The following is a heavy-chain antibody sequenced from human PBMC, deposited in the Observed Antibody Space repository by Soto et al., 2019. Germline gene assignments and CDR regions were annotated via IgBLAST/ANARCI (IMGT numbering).Heavy chain of an antibody. D-gene: IGHD3-22*01. CDR3: ARDSYYYDSSGYYPSYYYYGMDV. V-gene: IGHV3-33*01. CDR1: GFTFSSYG. CDR2: IWYDGSNK. J-gene: IGHJ6*02. Sequence: GGSLRLSCAASGFTFSSYGMHWVRQAPGKGLEWVTVIWYDGSNKYYADSVKGRFTISRDNSKNTLYLQMNSLRAEDTAVYYCARDSYYYDSSGYYPSYYYYGMDVWGQGTTVTVSS.